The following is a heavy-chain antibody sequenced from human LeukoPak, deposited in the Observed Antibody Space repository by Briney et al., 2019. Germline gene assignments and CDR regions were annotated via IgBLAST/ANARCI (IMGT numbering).Heavy chain of an antibody. CDR1: GYTFTSYD. V-gene: IGHV1-8*01. CDR3: ALLSSSGWPYGGEY. D-gene: IGHD6-19*01. CDR2: MNPLRGNT. Sequence: ASVKGSSKASGYTFTSYDIIWVRQATGQGLEWIGCMNPLRGNTRYAQKFQSGVTMTRNNSISTAYMELSSLRFEDTAVYYCALLSSSGWPYGGEYWGQRTLVTVSS. J-gene: IGHJ4*02.